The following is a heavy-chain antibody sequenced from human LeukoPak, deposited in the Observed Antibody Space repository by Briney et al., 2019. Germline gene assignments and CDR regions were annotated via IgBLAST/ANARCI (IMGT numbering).Heavy chain of an antibody. V-gene: IGHV1-69*04. CDR3: ARDISQLWYFDY. Sequence: SVKVSCKASGGTFSSYTISWVRQAPGQGLEWMGRIIPILGIVNYAQKFQGRVTITADKSTSTAYMELSSLRSEDTAVYYCARDISQLWYFDYWGQGTLVTVSS. D-gene: IGHD5-18*01. CDR2: IIPILGIV. J-gene: IGHJ4*02. CDR1: GGTFSSYT.